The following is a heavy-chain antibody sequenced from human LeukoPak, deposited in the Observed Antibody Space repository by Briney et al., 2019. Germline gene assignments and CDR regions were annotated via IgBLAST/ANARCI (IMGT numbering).Heavy chain of an antibody. J-gene: IGHJ3*02. V-gene: IGHV3-53*01. CDR1: GFTVSSNY. D-gene: IGHD3-3*01. CDR2: IYSGGST. CDR3: AAMGTIFGVVTLDAFDI. Sequence: GGSLRLSCAASGFTVSSNYMSWVRQAPGKGLEWVSIIYSGGSTFYADSVKGRFTISRDNSKNTLYLQMNSLRAEDTAVYYCAAMGTIFGVVTLDAFDIWGQGTMVTVSS.